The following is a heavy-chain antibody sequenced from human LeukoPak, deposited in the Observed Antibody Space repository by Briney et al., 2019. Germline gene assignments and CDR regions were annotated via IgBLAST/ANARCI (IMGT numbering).Heavy chain of an antibody. J-gene: IGHJ4*02. CDR1: GFTFSTYA. CDR3: AKVSGGNGY. Sequence: PGGSLRLSCAVSGFTFSTYAMSWVRQAPGKGLEWVSAISGSGGSTYYADSVKGRFTISRDNSKNTLYLQMNSLRAEDTAIYYCAKVSGGNGYWGQGTLATVSS. V-gene: IGHV3-23*01. D-gene: IGHD2-15*01. CDR2: ISGSGGST.